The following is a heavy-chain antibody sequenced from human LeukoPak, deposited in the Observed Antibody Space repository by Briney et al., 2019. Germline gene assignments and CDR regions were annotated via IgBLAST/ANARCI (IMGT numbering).Heavy chain of an antibody. Sequence: SETLSLTCTVSGGSISSYYWSWIRQPPGEGLEWIGYIYYSGSTNYNPSLKSRVTISVDTSKNQFSLKLSSVTAADTAVYYCARHINTLGYAYFDYWGQGTLVTVSS. CDR3: ARHINTLGYAYFDY. CDR1: GGSISSYY. D-gene: IGHD1-1*01. V-gene: IGHV4-59*08. J-gene: IGHJ4*02. CDR2: IYYSGST.